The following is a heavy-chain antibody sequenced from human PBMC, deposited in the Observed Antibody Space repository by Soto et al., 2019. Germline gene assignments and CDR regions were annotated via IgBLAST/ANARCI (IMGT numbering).Heavy chain of an antibody. CDR3: PRDRSAARFVQYFQA. J-gene: IGHJ1*01. D-gene: IGHD3-3*01. CDR1: GFIFPSDS. Sequence: GGSLRLSCAASGFIFPSDSMVWVRLAPGKGLEWVASMSSGSDSIFYSDSVKGRITVSRDNAKNSLFLQMNHLRVEATAVYFFPRDRSAARFVQYFQAWGKGTPVTVSS. V-gene: IGHV3-21*01. CDR2: MSSGSDSI.